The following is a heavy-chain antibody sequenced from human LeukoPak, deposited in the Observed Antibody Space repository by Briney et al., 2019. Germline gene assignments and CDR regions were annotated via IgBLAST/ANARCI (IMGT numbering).Heavy chain of an antibody. CDR3: AREANPRYGSGRPRFQH. D-gene: IGHD6-19*01. CDR2: INPNSGGT. CDR1: GYTFTGYY. J-gene: IGHJ1*01. V-gene: IGHV1-2*02. Sequence: GASVKVSCKASGYTFTGYYMHWVRQAPGQGLEWMGWINPNSGGTNYAQKFQGRVTMTRDTSISTAYMELSRLRSDDTAVYYCAREANPRYGSGRPRFQHWGQGTLVTVSS.